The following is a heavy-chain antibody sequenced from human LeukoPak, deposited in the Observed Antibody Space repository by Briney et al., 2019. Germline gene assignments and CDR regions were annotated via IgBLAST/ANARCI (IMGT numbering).Heavy chain of an antibody. J-gene: IGHJ6*03. CDR3: ATISPDIVVVPAAMPYYYMDV. CDR1: GGTFTSNA. CDR2: SIPIIGLT. D-gene: IGHD2-2*01. V-gene: IGHV1-69*04. Sequence: SVKVSCKASGGTFTSNAISWVRQAPGQGLEWMGRSIPIIGLTNYAQRFQGRVTMTEDTSTDTAYMELSSLRSEDTAVYYCATISPDIVVVPAAMPYYYMDVWGKGTTVTVSS.